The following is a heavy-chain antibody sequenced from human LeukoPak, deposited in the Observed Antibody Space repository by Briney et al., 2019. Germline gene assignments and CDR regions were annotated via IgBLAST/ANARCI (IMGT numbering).Heavy chain of an antibody. V-gene: IGHV3-7*04. D-gene: IGHD3-10*01. Sequence: PGGSLRLSCAASGFTFRNYWMTWVRQAPGKGLEWVANIKQDGNEKYYVDSVKGRFTISRDNAKNSLYLHMNSLRAEDTAVYYCAREYFYGSGSYYNGYWGQGALVTVSS. CDR3: AREYFYGSGSYYNGY. J-gene: IGHJ4*02. CDR1: GFTFRNYW. CDR2: IKQDGNEK.